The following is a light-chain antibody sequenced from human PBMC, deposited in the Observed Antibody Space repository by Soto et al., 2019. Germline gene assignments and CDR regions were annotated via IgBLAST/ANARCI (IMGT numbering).Light chain of an antibody. CDR2: GAS. Sequence: EIVMTQSPVTLSVSPGERVTLSCRASQNVNINLAWYQQRPGQAPRVLIYGASNRASGIPDRFSGSGSGTDFTLTISSLEPDDFALYYCHQYKDWPPLTFGGGTRVEIK. J-gene: IGKJ4*01. CDR1: QNVNIN. V-gene: IGKV3D-15*01. CDR3: HQYKDWPPLT.